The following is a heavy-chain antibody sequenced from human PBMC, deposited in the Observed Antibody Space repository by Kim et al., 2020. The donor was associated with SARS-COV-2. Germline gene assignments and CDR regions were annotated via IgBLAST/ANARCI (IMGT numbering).Heavy chain of an antibody. V-gene: IGHV3-74*01. D-gene: IGHD3-9*01. CDR3: TRAHTADWYHDY. Sequence: GGSLRLSCAASGFTFSASWMYWVRQAPGKGLVWVSRIDSSGTDTTYADSVTGRFTISRDNAKNTLYLQMSSLRAEDTAVYYCTRAHTADWYHDYWGQGTLVTVSS. CDR1: GFTFSASW. CDR2: IDSSGTDT. J-gene: IGHJ4*02.